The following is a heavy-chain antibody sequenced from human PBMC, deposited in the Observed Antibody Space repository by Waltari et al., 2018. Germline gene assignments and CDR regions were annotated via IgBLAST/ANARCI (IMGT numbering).Heavy chain of an antibody. D-gene: IGHD3-9*01. Sequence: QVQLQQWGAGLLKPSETLSLTCAVYGGSFSGYYWRWIRQPPGKGLEWIGEINHSGSTNYNPSLKSRVTISVDTSKNQFSLKLSSVTAADTAVYYCARARILTGYSPRYYYGMDVWGQGTTVTVSS. CDR2: INHSGST. CDR1: GGSFSGYY. J-gene: IGHJ6*02. V-gene: IGHV4-34*01. CDR3: ARARILTGYSPRYYYGMDV.